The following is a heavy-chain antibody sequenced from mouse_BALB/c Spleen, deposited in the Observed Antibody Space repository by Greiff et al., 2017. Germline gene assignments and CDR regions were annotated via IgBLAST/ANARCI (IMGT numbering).Heavy chain of an antibody. CDR3: ARGEVRMAMDY. D-gene: IGHD2-14*01. CDR2: ISYSGST. J-gene: IGHJ4*01. CDR1: GYSITSDYA. Sequence: VQLKESGPGLVKPSQSLSLTCTVTGYSITSDYAWNWIRQFPGNKLEWMGYISYSGSTSYNPSLKSRISITRDTSKNQFFLQLNSVTTEDTATYYCARGEVRMAMDYWGQGTSVTVSS. V-gene: IGHV3-2*02.